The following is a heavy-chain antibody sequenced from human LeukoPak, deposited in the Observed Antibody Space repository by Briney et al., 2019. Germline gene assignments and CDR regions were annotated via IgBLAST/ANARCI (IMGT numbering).Heavy chain of an antibody. V-gene: IGHV3-7*01. J-gene: IGHJ6*03. CDR3: AREPIYIGSGWYYYYYMDV. CDR2: IKEDGSEK. Sequence: PGGSLRLSCAASGFTFSNYWMSWVRQAPGKGLEWVANIKEDGSEKYYVDSVKGRFTISRDIAKNSLYLQMNSLRAEDTAVYYCAREPIYIGSGWYYYYYMDVWGKGTTVTVSS. CDR1: GFTFSNYW. D-gene: IGHD6-19*01.